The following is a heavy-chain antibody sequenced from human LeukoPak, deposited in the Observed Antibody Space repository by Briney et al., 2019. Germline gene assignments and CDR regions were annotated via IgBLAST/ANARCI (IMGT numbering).Heavy chain of an antibody. CDR2: IYYSGST. CDR3: ARVNNWNDFHFDY. Sequence: SETLSLTCTVSGGSISSYYWSWIRQPPGKGLEWIGYIYYSGSTNYNPSLKSRVTISVDTSKNQFSLKLSSVTAADTAVYYCARVNNWNDFHFDYWGQGTLVTVSS. CDR1: GGSISSYY. V-gene: IGHV4-59*01. J-gene: IGHJ4*02. D-gene: IGHD1-1*01.